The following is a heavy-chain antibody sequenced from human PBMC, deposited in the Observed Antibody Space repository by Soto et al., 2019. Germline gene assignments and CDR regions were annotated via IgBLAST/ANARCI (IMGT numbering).Heavy chain of an antibody. Sequence: EAHLVESGGGLVQPGRSRRLSCAASGFTFSSYALNWVRQAPGKGLEWISYISVGSGSIFYADSVKGRFTISRDDAQNSLYLQMNALRDEDTAIYFCVRDDKWAFDIWGQGTTVIVSS. CDR2: ISVGSGSI. CDR3: VRDDKWAFDI. CDR1: GFTFSSYA. V-gene: IGHV3-48*02. J-gene: IGHJ3*02. D-gene: IGHD1-26*01.